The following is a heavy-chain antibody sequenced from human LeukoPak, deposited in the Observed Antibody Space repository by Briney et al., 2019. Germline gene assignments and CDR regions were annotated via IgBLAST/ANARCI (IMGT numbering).Heavy chain of an antibody. CDR1: GGSISSSSYY. D-gene: IGHD3-10*01. V-gene: IGHV4-39*07. Sequence: SETLSRTCTVSGGSISSSSYYWGWIRQPPGKGLEWIGSIYYSGSTYYNPSLKSRVTISVDTSKNQFSLKLSSVTAADTAVYYCARAESGSLVYYYYGMDVWGQGTTVTVSS. J-gene: IGHJ6*02. CDR2: IYYSGST. CDR3: ARAESGSLVYYYYGMDV.